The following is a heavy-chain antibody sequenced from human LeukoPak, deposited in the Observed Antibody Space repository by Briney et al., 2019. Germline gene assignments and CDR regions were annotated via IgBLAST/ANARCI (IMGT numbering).Heavy chain of an antibody. CDR2: ISSSSSTI. CDR1: GFTFSSYS. CDR3: ARDVVTYYYDPQGDY. V-gene: IGHV3-48*01. D-gene: IGHD3-22*01. J-gene: IGHJ4*02. Sequence: GGSLRLSCAASGFTFSSYSMNWVRQAPGKGLEWVSYISSSSSTIYYADSVKGRFTISRDNAKNSLYLQMNSLRAGDTAVYYCARDVVTYYYDPQGDYWGQGTLVTVSS.